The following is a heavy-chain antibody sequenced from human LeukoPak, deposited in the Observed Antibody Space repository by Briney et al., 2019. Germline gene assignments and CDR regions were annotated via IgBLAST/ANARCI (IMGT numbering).Heavy chain of an antibody. Sequence: ASVKVSCKASGGTFSSYAISWVRQAPGQGLEWMGGIIPIFGTANYAQKFQGRVTITADESTSTAYMELSSLRSEDTAVYYCARYYYDSSGYPYFDYWGQGTLVTVSS. J-gene: IGHJ4*02. D-gene: IGHD3-22*01. CDR1: GGTFSSYA. CDR3: ARYYYDSSGYPYFDY. CDR2: IIPIFGTA. V-gene: IGHV1-69*13.